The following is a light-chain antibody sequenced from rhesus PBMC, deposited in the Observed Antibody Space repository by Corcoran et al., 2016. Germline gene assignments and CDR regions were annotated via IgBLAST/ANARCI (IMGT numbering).Light chain of an antibody. CDR1: QSISSW. J-gene: IGKJ1*01. Sequence: DIQMTQSPSSLSASVGDTVTISCRASQSISSWLAWYQQKPGKAPNILIYKASTLQSGVPSSFSGSGSGTDFTLTISGLQSEDFATYYGQQYSSSPRTFGQGTKVEIK. CDR2: KAS. CDR3: QQYSSSPRT. V-gene: IGKV1-22*01.